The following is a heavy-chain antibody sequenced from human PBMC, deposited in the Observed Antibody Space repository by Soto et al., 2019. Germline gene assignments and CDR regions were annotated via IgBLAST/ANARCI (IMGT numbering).Heavy chain of an antibody. D-gene: IGHD6-6*01. CDR1: GASMSSGGYY. Sequence: SETLSLTCTVSGASMSSGGYYWTLIRQSPGKGLEWIGYIYYSGSTYYNPSLESRVAISLDTSRSQFSLTLHSVTAADTAIYYCARDRHNNFFDPWGQGTSVTVSS. J-gene: IGHJ5*02. CDR2: IYYSGST. V-gene: IGHV4-31*03. CDR3: ARDRHNNFFDP.